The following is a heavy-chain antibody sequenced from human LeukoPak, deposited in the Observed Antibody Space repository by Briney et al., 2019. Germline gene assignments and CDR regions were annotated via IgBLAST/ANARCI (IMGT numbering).Heavy chain of an antibody. V-gene: IGHV5-51*01. D-gene: IGHD5-12*01. Sequence: GESLKISCKGSGYSFTSYWIGWVRQMPGKGLEWMGIIYPGGSDTRYSPSFQGQVTISADKSISTAYLQWSSLKASDTAMYYCARTGTRGYIGFYYYYYMDVWGKGTTVTVSS. J-gene: IGHJ6*03. CDR1: GYSFTSYW. CDR2: IYPGGSDT. CDR3: ARTGTRGYIGFYYYYYMDV.